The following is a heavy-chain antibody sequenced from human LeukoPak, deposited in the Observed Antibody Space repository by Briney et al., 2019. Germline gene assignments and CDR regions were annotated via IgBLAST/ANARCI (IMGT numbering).Heavy chain of an antibody. CDR2: IDWDDDK. J-gene: IGHJ6*02. Sequence: GSGPTLVNPTQTLTLTCTFSGFSLSTSGVGVGWIRQPPGKALEWLARIDWDDDKYYSTSLKTRLTISKDTSKNQVVLTMTNMDPVDTATYYCARTPPYSSSYYGMDVWGQGTTVTVSS. CDR3: ARTPPYSSSYYGMDV. D-gene: IGHD5-18*01. CDR1: GFSLSTSGVG. V-gene: IGHV2-70*11.